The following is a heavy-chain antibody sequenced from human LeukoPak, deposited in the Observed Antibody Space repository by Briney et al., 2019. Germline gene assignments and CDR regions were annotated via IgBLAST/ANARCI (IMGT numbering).Heavy chain of an antibody. D-gene: IGHD2-2*01. CDR3: AKDWLFVVVPAAMGY. CDR2: ISGSGGST. CDR1: GFTFSSYA. Sequence: GGSLRLSCAASGFTFSSYAMNWVRQAPGKGLEWVSVISGSGGSTYYADSVKGRFTISRDNSKNTLYLQMNSLRAEDTAVYYCAKDWLFVVVPAAMGYWGQGALVTVSS. V-gene: IGHV3-23*01. J-gene: IGHJ4*02.